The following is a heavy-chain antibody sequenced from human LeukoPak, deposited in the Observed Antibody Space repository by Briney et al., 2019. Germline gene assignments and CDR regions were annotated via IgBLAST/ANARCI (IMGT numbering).Heavy chain of an antibody. J-gene: IGHJ3*02. CDR1: GVTLSDHH. CDR2: TRDKARGYAT. Sequence: PGGSLRLSCAASGVTLSDHHMDWVRQAPGKGLEWVGRTRDKARGYATEYAASVKSRFTISRDDSKTLVYLQMNSLRTEDTAVYFCARDGAEGDNSAFDMWGQGTVVTVSS. V-gene: IGHV3-72*01. CDR3: ARDGAEGDNSAFDM. D-gene: IGHD3-22*01.